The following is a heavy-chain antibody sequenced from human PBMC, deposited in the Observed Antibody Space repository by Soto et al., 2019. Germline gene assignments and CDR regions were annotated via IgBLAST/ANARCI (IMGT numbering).Heavy chain of an antibody. J-gene: IGHJ6*02. V-gene: IGHV5-51*01. CDR1: GYSFTSYW. CDR2: IYPGDSDT. Sequence: GESLKISCKGSGYSFTSYWIGWVRQMPGKGLEWMGIIYPGDSDTRYSPSFQGQVTISADKSISTAYLQWSSLKASDTAMYYCARLAQSNPIYYYYGMDVWGQGTTVTVSS. CDR3: ARLAQSNPIYYYYGMDV.